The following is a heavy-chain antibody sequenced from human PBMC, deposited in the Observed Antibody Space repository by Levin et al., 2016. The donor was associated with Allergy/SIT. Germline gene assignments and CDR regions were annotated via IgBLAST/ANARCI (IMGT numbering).Heavy chain of an antibody. J-gene: IGHJ4*02. CDR3: AKEANYYDSSGYFH. CDR1: GFTFSSYG. CDR2: ISYDGSNK. V-gene: IGHV3-30*18. D-gene: IGHD3-22*01. Sequence: GGSLRLSCAASGFTFSSYGMHWVRQAPGKGLEWVAVISYDGSNKYYADSVKGRFTISRDNSKNTLYLQMNSLRAEDTAVYYCAKEANYYDSSGYFHWGQGTLVTVSS.